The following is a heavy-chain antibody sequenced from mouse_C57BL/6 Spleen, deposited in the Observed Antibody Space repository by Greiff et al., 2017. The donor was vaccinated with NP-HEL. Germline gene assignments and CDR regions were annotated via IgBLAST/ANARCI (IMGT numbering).Heavy chain of an antibody. CDR2: INPSNGGT. J-gene: IGHJ2*01. D-gene: IGHD1-1*01. CDR3: ARSSTTVVAKKDYFDY. V-gene: IGHV1-53*01. CDR1: GYTFTSYW. Sequence: VQLQQSGTELVKPGASVKLSCKASGYTFTSYWMHWVKQRPGQGLEWIGNINPSNGGTNYNEKFKSKATLTVDKSSSTAYMQLSSLTSEDSAVYYCARSSTTVVAKKDYFDYWGQGTTLTVSS.